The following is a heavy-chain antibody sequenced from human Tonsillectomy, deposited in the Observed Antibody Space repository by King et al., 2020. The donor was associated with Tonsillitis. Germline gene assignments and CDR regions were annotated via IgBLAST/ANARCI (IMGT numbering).Heavy chain of an antibody. D-gene: IGHD6-19*01. CDR3: ANTVAGMSEGYFQH. Sequence: QLQESGPGLVKPSETLSLTCTVSGGSISSSSYYWGWIRQPPGKGLEWIGSIYYRGSTYYNPSLKSRVTISVDTSKNQFSLKLSSVTAADTAVYYCANTVAGMSEGYFQHWGQGTLVTVSS. CDR2: IYYRGST. CDR1: GGSISSSSYY. J-gene: IGHJ1*01. V-gene: IGHV4-39*07.